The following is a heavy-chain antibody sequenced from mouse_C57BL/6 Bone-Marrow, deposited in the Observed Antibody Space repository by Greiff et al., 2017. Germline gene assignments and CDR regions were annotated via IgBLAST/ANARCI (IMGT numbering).Heavy chain of an antibody. CDR3: AREGATAQGDYYAMDY. D-gene: IGHD3-2*02. V-gene: IGHV1-26*01. J-gene: IGHJ4*01. Sequence: EVQLQQPGPELVKPGASVKISCKASGYTFTDYYMNWVKQSHGKSLEWIGDINPNNGGTSYNQKFKGKATLTVDKSSSTAYMELRSLTSEDSAVYYGAREGATAQGDYYAMDYWGQGTSVTVSS. CDR1: GYTFTDYY. CDR2: INPNNGGT.